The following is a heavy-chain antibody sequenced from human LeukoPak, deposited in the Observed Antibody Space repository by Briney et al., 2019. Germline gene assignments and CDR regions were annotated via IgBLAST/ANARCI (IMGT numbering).Heavy chain of an antibody. CDR2: IHHSGST. Sequence: SETLSLTCTVSGGPISSGNYYWSWIRQHPGKGLEWIGYIHHSGSTYYNPSLKSRATISVDTSKNQFSLRLSSVTAADTAIYYCVRDRELQYWGQGTLVTVSS. CDR1: GGPISSGNYY. D-gene: IGHD1-7*01. CDR3: VRDRELQY. V-gene: IGHV4-31*03. J-gene: IGHJ4*02.